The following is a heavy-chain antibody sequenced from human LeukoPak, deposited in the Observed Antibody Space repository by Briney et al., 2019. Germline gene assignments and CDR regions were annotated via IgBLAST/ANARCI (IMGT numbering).Heavy chain of an antibody. CDR1: GFTFSSYW. J-gene: IGHJ3*02. CDR2: INSDGSST. Sequence: GGSLRLSCAASGFTFSSYWMHWVRHAPGKGLVWVSRINSDGSSTSYADSVKGRFTISRDNAKNTLYLQMNSLRAEDTAVYYCARTTGAPDDAFDIWGQGTMVTVSS. D-gene: IGHD4-17*01. CDR3: ARTTGAPDDAFDI. V-gene: IGHV3-74*01.